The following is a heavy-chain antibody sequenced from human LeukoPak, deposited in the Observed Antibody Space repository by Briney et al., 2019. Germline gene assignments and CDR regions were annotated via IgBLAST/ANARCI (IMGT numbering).Heavy chain of an antibody. CDR2: INPNSGGT. CDR3: ARLRDGYNAFDY. J-gene: IGHJ4*02. CDR1: GYTFTGYY. V-gene: IGHV1-2*02. Sequence: SVKVSCKASGYTFTGYYMHWVRQAPGQGLEWMGWINPNSGGTNYAQKFQGRVTMTRDTSISTAYMELSRLRSDDTAVYYCARLRDGYNAFDYWGQGTLVTVSS. D-gene: IGHD5-24*01.